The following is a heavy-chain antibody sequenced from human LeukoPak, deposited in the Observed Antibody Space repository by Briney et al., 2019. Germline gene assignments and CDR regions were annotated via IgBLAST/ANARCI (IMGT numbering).Heavy chain of an antibody. CDR1: GDSISSFY. CDR3: ARRYCGGGSCYSSLDY. Sequence: SQTLSLTCSVSGDSISSFYWSCIRHPPGKGLEWIGYVHYSGSTNYNPSLKSRVTMSVHTSNNQFSLRLSSVTAADTAVYYCARRYCGGGSCYSSLDYWGQGTLVTVSS. J-gene: IGHJ4*02. D-gene: IGHD2-15*01. V-gene: IGHV4-59*08. CDR2: VHYSGST.